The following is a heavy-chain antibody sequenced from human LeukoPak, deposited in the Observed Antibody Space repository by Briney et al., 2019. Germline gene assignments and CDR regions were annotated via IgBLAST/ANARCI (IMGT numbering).Heavy chain of an antibody. V-gene: IGHV3-23*01. CDR1: GFIFSSYA. CDR2: ISGSSGST. J-gene: IGHJ6*03. CDR3: GRHPVVPAASDYYFYMDV. D-gene: IGHD2-2*01. Sequence: GGSLRLSCAASGFIFSSYAMSWVRQAPGRGLEWVSGISGSSGSTNYADSVKGRFTISRDNSRNTLYLQMNSLRVEDTAVYYCGRHPVVPAASDYYFYMDVWGKGTTVTVSS.